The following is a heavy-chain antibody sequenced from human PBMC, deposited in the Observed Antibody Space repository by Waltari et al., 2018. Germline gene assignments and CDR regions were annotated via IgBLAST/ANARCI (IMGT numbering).Heavy chain of an antibody. Sequence: QVQLQESGPGLVKPSETLSLTCTVSGGPISSHYWRWIRQPPGKGLEWIGYSYYSGSTNYNPSLKSRVTISVDTSKNQFSLKLSSVTAADTAVYYCAREGGYESFDYWGQGTLVTVSS. D-gene: IGHD5-12*01. J-gene: IGHJ4*02. CDR1: GGPISSHY. V-gene: IGHV4-59*11. CDR2: SYYSGST. CDR3: AREGGYESFDY.